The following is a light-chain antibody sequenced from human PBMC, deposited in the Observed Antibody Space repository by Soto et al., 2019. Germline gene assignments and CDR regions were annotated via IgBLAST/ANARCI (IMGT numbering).Light chain of an antibody. J-gene: IGKJ2*01. V-gene: IGKV3-20*01. Sequence: EIVLTQSPGTLSLSPGERATLSCRASQSVSSSYLTWYQQKTGQAPRLLIYGASSRATGIPDRFSGSGSGTDVTLTISRLEPEDFAVYYCQQYGRSPGYTFGQGTKLEIK. CDR1: QSVSSSY. CDR3: QQYGRSPGYT. CDR2: GAS.